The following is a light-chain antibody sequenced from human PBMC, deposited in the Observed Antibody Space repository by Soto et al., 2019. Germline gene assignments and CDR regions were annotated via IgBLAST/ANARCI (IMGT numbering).Light chain of an antibody. V-gene: IGLV1-47*01. CDR2: RNN. CDR1: TSNIGSNY. Sequence: QSVLTQPPSASGTPGQGVTISCSGSTSNIGSNYVYWYQQLPGTAPKLLIYRNNQRPSGVPDRFSCSKSCTSASLAISGLRSDDEADYFCATWDDSLNGFYVFGTRTKVTV. J-gene: IGLJ1*01. CDR3: ATWDDSLNGFYV.